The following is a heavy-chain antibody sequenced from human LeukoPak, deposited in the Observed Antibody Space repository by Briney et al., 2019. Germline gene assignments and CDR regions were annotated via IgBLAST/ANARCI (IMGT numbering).Heavy chain of an antibody. CDR3: AKAPYDTSNY. J-gene: IGHJ4*02. Sequence: GGSLRLSCAASGFTVSSNYMSWVRQAPGKGLQWVSVIYSGGSTYYADSVKGRFTIPRDNSKNTLYLQMNSLRAEDTAVYYCAKAPYDTSNYWGQGTLVTVSS. D-gene: IGHD3-22*01. CDR2: IYSGGST. CDR1: GFTVSSNY. V-gene: IGHV3-53*01.